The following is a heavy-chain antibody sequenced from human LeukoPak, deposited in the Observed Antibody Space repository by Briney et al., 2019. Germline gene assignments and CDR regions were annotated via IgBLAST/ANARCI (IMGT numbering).Heavy chain of an antibody. J-gene: IGHJ4*02. CDR3: ARDLGGAPLFDY. D-gene: IGHD1-26*01. CDR1: GGTFSSYA. Sequence: SVKVSCKASGGTFSSYAISWVRQAPGQGLEWMGGIIPISGTANYAQKFQGRVTITADESTSTAYMELSSLRSEDTAVYYCARDLGGAPLFDYWGQGTLVTVSS. V-gene: IGHV1-69*13. CDR2: IIPISGTA.